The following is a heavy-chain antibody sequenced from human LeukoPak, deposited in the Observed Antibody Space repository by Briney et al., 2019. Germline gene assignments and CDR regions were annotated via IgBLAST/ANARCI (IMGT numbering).Heavy chain of an antibody. V-gene: IGHV1-24*01. Sequence: GASVKVSCKVSGYTLTELSMHWVRQAPGKGLEWMGGFDPEDGETIYAQKFQGRVTMTEDTSTDTAYMELSSLRSEDTAVYYCATRWILGGVIGPFFDYWGQGTLVTVSS. J-gene: IGHJ4*02. CDR2: FDPEDGET. CDR1: GYTLTELS. D-gene: IGHD3-16*02. CDR3: ATRWILGGVIGPFFDY.